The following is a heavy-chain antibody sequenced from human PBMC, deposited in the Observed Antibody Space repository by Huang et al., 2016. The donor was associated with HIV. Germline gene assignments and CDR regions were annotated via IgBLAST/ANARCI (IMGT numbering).Heavy chain of an antibody. Sequence: EVQLVESGGGLVQPGGSLRLSCAASGFTFSSYWMHWVRQAPGKGLVWAARINGDGSSTNYADSVKGRFTMSRDNAKNTLYVQVNSLRAEDTAVYYCARGTRLTGLWYFDLWGRGTLVIVSS. J-gene: IGHJ2*01. D-gene: IGHD7-27*01. CDR3: ARGTRLTGLWYFDL. CDR1: GFTFSSYW. CDR2: INGDGSST. V-gene: IGHV3-74*01.